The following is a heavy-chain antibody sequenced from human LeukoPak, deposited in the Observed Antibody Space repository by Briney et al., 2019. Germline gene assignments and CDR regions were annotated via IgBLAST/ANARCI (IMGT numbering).Heavy chain of an antibody. CDR1: GFTFSRYW. Sequence: PGGSLRPSCAASGFTFSRYWMCWVRQAPGKGLEWVANIKQDGSEKHYVHSGEGRFTISRDNAKNSVFLQMNSLRAEDTAVYYCARAVSFGTEPYGFDIWGQGTMVTVSS. CDR3: ARAVSFGTEPYGFDI. V-gene: IGHV3-7*01. D-gene: IGHD3-16*01. CDR2: IKQDGSEK. J-gene: IGHJ3*02.